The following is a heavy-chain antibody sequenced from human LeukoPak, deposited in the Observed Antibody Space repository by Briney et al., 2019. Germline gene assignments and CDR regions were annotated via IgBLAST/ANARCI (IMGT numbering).Heavy chain of an antibody. CDR3: ARVVGGWFDP. V-gene: IGHV4-31*11. Sequence: SETLSLTCAVYGGSFSGYYWSWIRQHPGKGLEWIGYIYYSGSTYYNPSLKSRVTISVDTSKNQFSLKLSSVTAADTAVYYCARVVGGWFDPWGQGTLVTVSS. CDR1: GGSFSGYY. D-gene: IGHD2-15*01. CDR2: IYYSGST. J-gene: IGHJ5*02.